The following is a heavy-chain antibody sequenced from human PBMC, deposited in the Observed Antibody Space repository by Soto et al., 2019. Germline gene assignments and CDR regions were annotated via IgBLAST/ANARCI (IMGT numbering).Heavy chain of an antibody. V-gene: IGHV3-30*18. CDR2: ISYDGSNK. CDR1: GFTFSSYG. J-gene: IGHJ4*02. CDR3: AKDGTDDYGDY. Sequence: QVQLVESGGGVVQPGRSLRLSCAASGFTFSSYGMHWVRQAAGKGLEWVAVISYDGSNKYYADSVKGRFTISRDNSKNTLYLQMNSLRAEDTAVYYCAKDGTDDYGDYWGQGTLVTVSS.